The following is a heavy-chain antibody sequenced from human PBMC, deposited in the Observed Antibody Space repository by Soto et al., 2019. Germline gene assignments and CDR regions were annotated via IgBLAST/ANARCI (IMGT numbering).Heavy chain of an antibody. V-gene: IGHV4-39*01. D-gene: IGHD2-15*01. CDR3: ARHTPAISISDH. CDR1: GGSIRSSSYY. CDR2: IYYSGST. J-gene: IGHJ4*02. Sequence: SATLSLTCTVSGGSIRSSSYYWGWIRQPPGKGLECIGSIYYSGSTYYNPSLKSRVTISVDTSKNQFSLKLSSVTAADTAVYYCARHTPAISISDHWGQGTLVTVS.